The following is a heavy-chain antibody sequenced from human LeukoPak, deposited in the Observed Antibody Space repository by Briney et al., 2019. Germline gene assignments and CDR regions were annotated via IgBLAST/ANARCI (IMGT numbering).Heavy chain of an antibody. CDR3: AKTRELPDDAFDI. Sequence: PGGSLRLSCAASGFTFSSYAMSWVRQAPGKGLEWVSSISGSGGSTYYADSVKGRFTISRDNSKNTLYLQMNSLRAEDTAVYYCAKTRELPDDAFDIWGQGTMVTVSS. V-gene: IGHV3-23*01. J-gene: IGHJ3*02. CDR2: ISGSGGST. CDR1: GFTFSSYA. D-gene: IGHD1-26*01.